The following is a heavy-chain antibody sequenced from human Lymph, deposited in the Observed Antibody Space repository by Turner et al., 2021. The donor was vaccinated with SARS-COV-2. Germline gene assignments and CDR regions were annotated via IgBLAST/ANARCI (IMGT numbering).Heavy chain of an antibody. CDR3: ARDHVSSGSSLSGEAVDI. D-gene: IGHD1-26*01. J-gene: IGHJ3*02. Sequence: QVQLQESGPGLVKPSETLSLTCTVSGGSIRSYYWSWIRQPPGKGLEWMGYIYYSGSTNYNPSLKSRVTISVDTSKNQFSLKLSSVTAADTAVYYWARDHVSSGSSLSGEAVDIWGQGTMVTVSS. V-gene: IGHV4-59*12. CDR1: GGSIRSYY. CDR2: IYYSGST.